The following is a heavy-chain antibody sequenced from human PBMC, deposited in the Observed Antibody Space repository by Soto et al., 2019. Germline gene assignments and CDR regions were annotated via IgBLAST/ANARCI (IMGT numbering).Heavy chain of an antibody. V-gene: IGHV1-69*12. J-gene: IGHJ6*02. Sequence: QVQLVQSGAEVKKPGSSVKVSCKASGGTFSSYGVSWVRQAPGQGLEWMGGIIPIFGTANHAQKFQGRVTMPADESTSTAYMELSSLRSEDTAVYYCARSGARPGDYYYGMDVWGQGTTVTVSS. CDR1: GGTFSSYG. CDR2: IIPIFGTA. D-gene: IGHD3-10*01. CDR3: ARSGARPGDYYYGMDV.